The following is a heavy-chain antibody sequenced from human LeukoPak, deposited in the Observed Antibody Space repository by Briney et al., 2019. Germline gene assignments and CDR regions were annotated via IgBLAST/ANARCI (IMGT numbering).Heavy chain of an antibody. J-gene: IGHJ6*04. CDR3: ARTGFDGSGSYYMDYYYGMDV. CDR2: IIPIFGTA. V-gene: IGHV1-69*01. D-gene: IGHD3-10*01. CDR1: GGTFSSYA. Sequence: VASVKVSCKASGGTFSSYAISWVRQAPGQGLEWMGGIIPIFGTANYAQKFQGRVTITADESTSTAYMELSSLRSEDTAVYYCARTGFDGSGSYYMDYYYGMDVWGKGTTVTASS.